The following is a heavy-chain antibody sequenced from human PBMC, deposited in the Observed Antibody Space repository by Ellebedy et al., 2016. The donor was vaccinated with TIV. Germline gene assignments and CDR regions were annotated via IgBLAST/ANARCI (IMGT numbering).Heavy chain of an antibody. D-gene: IGHD3-9*01. Sequence: GESLKISCKGSGYSFTSYWIGWVRQMPGKGLEWMGIIYPGDSDTRYSPSFQGQVTISADKSISTAYLQWSSLKASDTAMYYCARHRRVAQILTGYYDNWFDPWGQGTLVTVSS. J-gene: IGHJ5*02. V-gene: IGHV5-51*01. CDR1: GYSFTSYW. CDR3: ARHRRVAQILTGYYDNWFDP. CDR2: IYPGDSDT.